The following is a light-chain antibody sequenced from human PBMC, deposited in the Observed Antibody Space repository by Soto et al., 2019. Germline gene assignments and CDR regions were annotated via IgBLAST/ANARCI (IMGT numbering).Light chain of an antibody. Sequence: QTVVTQPASVSGSPGQSITISCTGTSSDVGSYNYVSWYQQHPGKAPKLMIYEVSNRPSGVSNRFSGSKSGNTASLTISGLQAEDEANYYCSSYTSIGTRVFGAGTKLTVL. CDR1: SSDVGSYNY. V-gene: IGLV2-14*01. J-gene: IGLJ3*02. CDR3: SSYTSIGTRV. CDR2: EVS.